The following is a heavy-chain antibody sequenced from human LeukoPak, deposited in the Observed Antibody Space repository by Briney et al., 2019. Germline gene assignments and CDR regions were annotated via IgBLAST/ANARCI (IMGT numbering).Heavy chain of an antibody. CDR3: ARHTL. CDR2: IKKDGCEI. V-gene: IGHV3-7*01. Sequence: GGSLRLSCVASGFTSSSYWMSWVRQAPGKGLEWVANIKKDGCEIYYADSVKGRFTISRDNAENSLYLQMNSLRAEDTAVYYCARHTLWGQGTLVTVSS. CDR1: GFTSSSYW. D-gene: IGHD2-2*02. J-gene: IGHJ4*02.